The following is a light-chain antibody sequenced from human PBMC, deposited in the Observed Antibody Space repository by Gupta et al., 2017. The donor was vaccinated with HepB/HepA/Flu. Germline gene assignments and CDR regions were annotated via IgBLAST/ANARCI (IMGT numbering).Light chain of an antibody. V-gene: IGKV4-1*01. CDR3: QQYFSAPLT. CDR1: QSVLESSNKKNY. CDR2: WAS. Sequence: IVMTQSPDSLPVSLGERATINCKSSQSVLESSNKKNYLAWYKQKPGQPPKELLYWASTRESRVPDRFSGSGSGTDFTLTISNLQAEDVAVYYCQQYFSAPLTFGGGTRVEIK. J-gene: IGKJ4*01.